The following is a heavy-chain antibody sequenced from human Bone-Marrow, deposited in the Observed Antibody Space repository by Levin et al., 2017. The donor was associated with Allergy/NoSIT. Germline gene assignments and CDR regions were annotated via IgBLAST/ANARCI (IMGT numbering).Heavy chain of an antibody. V-gene: IGHV4-59*08. D-gene: IGHD3-22*01. CDR1: DGSISHYY. J-gene: IGHJ4*02. Sequence: SCTVSDGSISHYYWSWIRQTPGKGLEYIGYVYYNGHTNYNPSLKSRVTISLGTSKNQFSLKLTSVTAADTAVYYCSRLATYYYDTSGYYYVFDHWGQGTLVTVSS. CDR3: SRLATYYYDTSGYYYVFDH. CDR2: VYYNGHT.